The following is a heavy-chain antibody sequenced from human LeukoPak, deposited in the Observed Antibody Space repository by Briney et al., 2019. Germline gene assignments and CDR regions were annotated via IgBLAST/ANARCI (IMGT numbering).Heavy chain of an antibody. Sequence: ASVKVSCKASGYTFTGYYMHWVRQAPGQGLEWMGWINPNCGGTNYAQKFQGRVTMTRDTSISTAYMELSRLRSDDTAVYYCARGGHSSPYVVWGQGTLVTVSS. CDR1: GYTFTGYY. CDR2: INPNCGGT. J-gene: IGHJ4*02. V-gene: IGHV1-2*02. D-gene: IGHD6-13*01. CDR3: ARGGHSSPYVV.